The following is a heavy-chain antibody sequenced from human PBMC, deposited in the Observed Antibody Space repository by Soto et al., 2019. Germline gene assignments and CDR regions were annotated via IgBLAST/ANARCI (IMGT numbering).Heavy chain of an antibody. CDR3: AGFTVEMGAAPLEY. J-gene: IGHJ4*02. CDR1: GVVFNNFG. D-gene: IGHD1-26*01. CDR2: IWHDGSNK. V-gene: IGHV3-33*01. Sequence: GGSLRLSCAASGVVFNNFGVHWVRQAPGKGLEWVGIIWHDGSNKYYADSVAGRFTLSRDNSKNTVYLQMNSLRGEDTAIYYCAGFTVEMGAAPLEYWGQGTQVTVSS.